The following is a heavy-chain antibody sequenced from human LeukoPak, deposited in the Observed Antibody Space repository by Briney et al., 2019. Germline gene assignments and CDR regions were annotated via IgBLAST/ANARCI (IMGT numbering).Heavy chain of an antibody. Sequence: GASVKVSCKASGYTFTSYGISWVRQAAGQGLEWMGRISAYNGNTNYAQKLQGRVTMTTDTSTSTAYMELRSLRSDDTAVYYCARDYTVTKPFDYWGQGTLVTVSS. J-gene: IGHJ4*02. CDR1: GYTFTSYG. D-gene: IGHD4-17*01. CDR2: ISAYNGNT. CDR3: ARDYTVTKPFDY. V-gene: IGHV1-18*01.